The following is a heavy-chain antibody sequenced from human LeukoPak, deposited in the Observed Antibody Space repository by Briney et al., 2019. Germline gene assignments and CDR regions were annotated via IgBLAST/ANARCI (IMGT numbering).Heavy chain of an antibody. Sequence: GGSLRLSCAASGFTFSSYGMHWVRQAPGKGLEWVAFIRYDGSNKYYADSVKGRFTISRDNSKNTLYLQMNSLRAEDTAVYYCAKGGSRLGYCSGGSCYPFVYWGQGTLVTVSS. J-gene: IGHJ4*02. CDR3: AKGGSRLGYCSGGSCYPFVY. D-gene: IGHD2-15*01. CDR2: IRYDGSNK. CDR1: GFTFSSYG. V-gene: IGHV3-30*02.